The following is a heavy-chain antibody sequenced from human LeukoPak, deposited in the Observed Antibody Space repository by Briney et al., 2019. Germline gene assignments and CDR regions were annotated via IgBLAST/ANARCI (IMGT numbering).Heavy chain of an antibody. V-gene: IGHV3-23*01. Sequence: PGGSLRLSCAASGFTFSSYAMSWVRQAPGKGLEWVSAISGSGGSTYYADFVKGRFTISRDNSKNTLYLQMNSLRAEDTAVYYCAKDPVGPAAPTHFDYWGQGALVTVSS. CDR2: ISGSGGST. J-gene: IGHJ4*02. CDR1: GFTFSSYA. CDR3: AKDPVGPAAPTHFDY. D-gene: IGHD2-2*01.